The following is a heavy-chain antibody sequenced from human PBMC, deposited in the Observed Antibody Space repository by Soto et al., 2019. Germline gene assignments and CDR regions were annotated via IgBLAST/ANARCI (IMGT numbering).Heavy chain of an antibody. CDR2: IFHGGNT. J-gene: IGHJ3*01. V-gene: IGHV4-38-2*01. D-gene: IGHD2-15*01. CDR3: ARARWYDAFDV. CDR1: GFFISSGNY. Sequence: SETLYLTCAVPGFFISSGNYWGWIRKPPGKGLEWIGSIFHGGNTYYNPSLKSRVTISVDMSKNQFSLKLNSVTAADTAVYYCARARWYDAFDVWGQGTVVTVSS.